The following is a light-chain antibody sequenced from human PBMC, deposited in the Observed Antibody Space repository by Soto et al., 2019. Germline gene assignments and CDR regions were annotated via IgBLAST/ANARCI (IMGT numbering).Light chain of an antibody. CDR1: QSVSSN. J-gene: IGKJ2*01. Sequence: EIVMTQSPATLPVSPGERATLSCRASQSVSSNLAWYQQKPGQAPRLLIYGASTRATGIPARFSGSGSGTEFTLTISSLQSEDVAVYYCQQYNNWPLYTFGQGTTLEI. CDR3: QQYNNWPLYT. V-gene: IGKV3-15*01. CDR2: GAS.